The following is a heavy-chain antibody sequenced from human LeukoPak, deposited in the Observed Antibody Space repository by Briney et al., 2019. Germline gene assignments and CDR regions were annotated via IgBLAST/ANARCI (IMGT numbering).Heavy chain of an antibody. Sequence: SVKVSCKASGYTFTGYYMHWVRQAPGQGLEWMGGIIPIFGTANYAQKFQGRVTITADESTSTAYMELSSLRSEDTAVYYCARESYDTTGTMLFDYWGQGTLVTVSS. V-gene: IGHV1-69*13. J-gene: IGHJ4*02. D-gene: IGHD1-1*01. CDR1: GYTFTGYY. CDR3: ARESYDTTGTMLFDY. CDR2: IIPIFGTA.